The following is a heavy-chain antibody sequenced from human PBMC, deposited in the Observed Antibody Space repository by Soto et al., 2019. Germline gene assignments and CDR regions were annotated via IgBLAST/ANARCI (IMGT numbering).Heavy chain of an antibody. J-gene: IGHJ4*01. V-gene: IGHV3-21*06. CDR1: GFTLRTYT. CDR2: ISISSSDR. Sequence: PGGSLRLSCAASGFTLRTYTMNWVRQAPGKGLEWVSSISISSSDRYYADSVRGRFTISSDNAKNALYLQMNSLRADDTAVYFCVRGMNPLFGGQGTLVTVSS. CDR3: VRGMNPLF.